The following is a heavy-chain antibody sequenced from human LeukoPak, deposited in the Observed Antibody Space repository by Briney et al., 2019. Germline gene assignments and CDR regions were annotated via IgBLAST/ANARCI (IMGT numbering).Heavy chain of an antibody. D-gene: IGHD3-22*01. CDR2: IYYSGTT. J-gene: IGHJ3*02. CDR1: GGSISSDNYY. CDR3: ARDRRYYYDSSGYDAFDI. Sequence: PSETLSLTCTVSGGSISSDNYYWGWIRQPPGKGLEWIGSIYYSGTTYYNASLKSRVTMSVDTSKNQFSLKLSSVTAADTAVYYCARDRRYYYDSSGYDAFDIWGQGTMVTVSS. V-gene: IGHV4-39*07.